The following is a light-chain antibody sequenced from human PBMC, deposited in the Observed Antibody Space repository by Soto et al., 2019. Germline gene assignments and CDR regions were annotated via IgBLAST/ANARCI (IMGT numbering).Light chain of an antibody. V-gene: IGLV1-40*01. CDR3: QSYDSSLSGLRV. CDR2: GNS. J-gene: IGLJ3*02. Sequence: QSVLTQPPSVSGAPGQGVTISCTGSSSNIGAGYDVHWYQQLPGTAPKLLIYGNSNRPSGVPDRFSGSKSGTSASLAITGLQAEDEADYYCQSYDSSLSGLRVVGGGTKLTV. CDR1: SSNIGAGYD.